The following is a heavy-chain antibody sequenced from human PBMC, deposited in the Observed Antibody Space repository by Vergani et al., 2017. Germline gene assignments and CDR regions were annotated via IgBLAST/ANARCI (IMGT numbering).Heavy chain of an antibody. V-gene: IGHV3-30*02. J-gene: IGHJ4*02. CDR2: IRYDGSNK. D-gene: IGHD2-2*01. CDR1: GFTFSSYG. CDR3: AKVICSSTSCYLVDY. Sequence: QVQLVESGGGVVQPGGSLRLSCAASGFTFSSYGMHWVRQAPGKGLEWVAFIRYDGSNKYYADSVKGRFTISREHSKNTLYLQMNSLRAEDTAVYYCAKVICSSTSCYLVDYWGQGTLVTVSS.